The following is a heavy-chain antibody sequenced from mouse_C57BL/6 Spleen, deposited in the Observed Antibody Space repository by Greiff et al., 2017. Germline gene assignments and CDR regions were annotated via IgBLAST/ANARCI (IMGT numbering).Heavy chain of an antibody. J-gene: IGHJ2*01. CDR1: GYTFTSYW. D-gene: IGHD4-1*01. CDR2: IDPSDSYT. CDR3: ARGGLGDFDY. V-gene: IGHV1-69*01. Sequence: QVQLQQPGAELVMPGASVKLSCKASGYTFTSYWMHWVKQRPGQGLEWIGEIDPSDSYTNYNQKFKGKSTLTVDKSSSTAYMQLSSLTSEDSAVYYCARGGLGDFDYWGQGTTLTVSS.